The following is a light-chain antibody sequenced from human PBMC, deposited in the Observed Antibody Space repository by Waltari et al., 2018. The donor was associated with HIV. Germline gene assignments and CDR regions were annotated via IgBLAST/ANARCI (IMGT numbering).Light chain of an antibody. Sequence: DVVTTQSPDSLSLSLGEMATINCKSSQNVVLRTKKRGYHHIAWYQHKPGQPPKLLFYWASVRESGVPDRFSASGSGTDFSLTISSLQAEDVAVYYCHQYYIPPYTFGPGTKVDI. CDR1: QNVVLRTKKRGY. CDR3: HQYYIPPYT. J-gene: IGKJ3*01. CDR2: WAS. V-gene: IGKV4-1*01.